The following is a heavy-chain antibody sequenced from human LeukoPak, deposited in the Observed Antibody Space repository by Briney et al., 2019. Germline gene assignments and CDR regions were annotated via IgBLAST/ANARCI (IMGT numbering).Heavy chain of an antibody. V-gene: IGHV3-74*01. CDR2: INLDGSSA. CDR1: GFTFSNYW. Sequence: TGGSLRLSCAASGFTFSNYWMHWVRQAPGKGLVWVSRINLDGSSATYADSVKGRFTISRDNAKNTLYLRMNSLSAEDTAVYYCASGFLSGRGVVGYWGQGTLVTVSS. J-gene: IGHJ4*02. CDR3: ASGFLSGRGVVGY. D-gene: IGHD3-10*01.